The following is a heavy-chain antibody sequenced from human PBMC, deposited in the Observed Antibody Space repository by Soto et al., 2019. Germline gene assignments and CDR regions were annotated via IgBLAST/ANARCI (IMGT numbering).Heavy chain of an antibody. CDR1: GYTFTSYH. J-gene: IGHJ6*04. CDR2: INPSGGTT. CDR3: ARDLDDQYFVMDV. D-gene: IGHD1-1*01. Sequence: GASVKVSCKASGYTFTSYHMHWVRQAPGQGLEWMGVINPSGGTTTYAQRFQGRVTMTRDTSTSTVYMELSSLRSEDTAVYYCARDLDDQYFVMDVWGKGTTVTVSS. V-gene: IGHV1-46*01.